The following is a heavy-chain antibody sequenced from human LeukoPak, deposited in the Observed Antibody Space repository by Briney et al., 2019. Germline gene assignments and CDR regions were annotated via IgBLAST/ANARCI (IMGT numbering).Heavy chain of an antibody. V-gene: IGHV3-33*01. Sequence: QSGGSLRLSCAASGFTFSSYGMHWVRQAPGKGLEWVALIWSDGSNYFYPDSVKGRFTISRDNSKNTVYLQMNSLRAEDTAVYYCARDRGYCSGGSCYSNYFDYWGQGTLVTVSS. CDR3: ARDRGYCSGGSCYSNYFDY. CDR1: GFTFSSYG. CDR2: IWSDGSNY. J-gene: IGHJ4*02. D-gene: IGHD2-15*01.